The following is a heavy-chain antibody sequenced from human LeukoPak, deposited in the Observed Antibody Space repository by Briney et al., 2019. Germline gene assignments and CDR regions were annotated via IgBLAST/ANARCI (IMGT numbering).Heavy chain of an antibody. D-gene: IGHD2-15*01. CDR2: IYTSGST. CDR3: ARRGYCSGGTCLTFDL. J-gene: IGHJ4*02. V-gene: IGHV4-61*02. Sequence: PSETLSLTCTVSGGSISSGGYYWSWIRQPAGKGLQWIGRIYTSGSTNYNPSLKSRLTISVDTSKNQFSLKLSSVTAADTAVYYCARRGYCSGGTCLTFDLWGQGTLVTVSS. CDR1: GGSISSGGYY.